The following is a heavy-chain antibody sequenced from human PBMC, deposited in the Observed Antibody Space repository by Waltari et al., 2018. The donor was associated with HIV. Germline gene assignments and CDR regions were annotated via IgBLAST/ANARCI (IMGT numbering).Heavy chain of an antibody. CDR2: ISSSSSYI. CDR3: AREGVLWFGELLNYYGMDV. V-gene: IGHV3-21*01. D-gene: IGHD3-10*01. J-gene: IGHJ6*02. CDR1: GFTFSSYS. Sequence: EVQLVESGGGLVKPGGSLRLSCAASGFTFSSYSMNWVRQAPGKGREWVSSISSSSSYIYYADSVKGRFTISRDNAKNSLYLQMNSLRAEDTAVYYCAREGVLWFGELLNYYGMDVWGQGTTVTVSS.